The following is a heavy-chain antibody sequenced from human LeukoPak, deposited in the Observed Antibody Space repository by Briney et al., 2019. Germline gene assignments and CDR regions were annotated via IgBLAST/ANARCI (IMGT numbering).Heavy chain of an antibody. CDR2: IYSGGST. Sequence: GGTLRLSCVASGFIVSSYYMTWVRQAPGKGLEWVSVIYSGGSTYYADSVKGRVAISRDNSKNTVFLQMSSVRAEDTAVYYCARSYSNHLFGMDVWGQGATVTVTS. CDR3: ARSYSNHLFGMDV. J-gene: IGHJ6*02. D-gene: IGHD4-11*01. CDR1: GFIVSSYY. V-gene: IGHV3-66*01.